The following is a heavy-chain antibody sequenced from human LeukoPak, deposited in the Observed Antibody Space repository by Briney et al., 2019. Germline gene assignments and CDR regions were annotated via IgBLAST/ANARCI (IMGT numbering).Heavy chain of an antibody. Sequence: PSETLSLTCTVSGGSISSYYWSWIRQPPGKGLEWIGYIYYSGSTNYNPSLKSRVTISVDTSKNQFSLKLSSVTAADTAVYYCARVLKNHYDSSGYCDYWGQGTLVTVSS. CDR1: GGSISSYY. D-gene: IGHD3-22*01. V-gene: IGHV4-59*01. J-gene: IGHJ4*02. CDR2: IYYSGST. CDR3: ARVLKNHYDSSGYCDY.